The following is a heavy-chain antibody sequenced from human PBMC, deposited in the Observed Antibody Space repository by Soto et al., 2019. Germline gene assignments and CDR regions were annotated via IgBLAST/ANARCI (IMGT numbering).Heavy chain of an antibody. CDR3: ATSRGSL. CDR1: GITFSSYS. CDR2: ISGNGVST. D-gene: IGHD3-10*01. Sequence: GGSLRLSCVASGITFSSYSMSWVRQAPGKGLEWVSGISGNGVSTPYADSVRGRFTISRDNSQNILYLQMNSLRAEDTAVYHCATSRGSLWGQGALVTVS. J-gene: IGHJ4*02. V-gene: IGHV3-23*01.